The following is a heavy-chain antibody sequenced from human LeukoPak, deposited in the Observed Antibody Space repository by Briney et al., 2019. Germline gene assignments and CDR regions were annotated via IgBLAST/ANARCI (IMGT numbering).Heavy chain of an antibody. Sequence: ASVKVSCKASVYTFTGYYVHWVRQAPGQGLEWMGWINPNSGGTNYAQKFQGRVTMTRDTSISTAYMELSRLRSDDTAVYYCARWKELEGGFDPGGQGTLVTVSS. J-gene: IGHJ5*02. D-gene: IGHD1-1*01. CDR1: VYTFTGYY. CDR3: ARWKELEGGFDP. V-gene: IGHV1-2*02. CDR2: INPNSGGT.